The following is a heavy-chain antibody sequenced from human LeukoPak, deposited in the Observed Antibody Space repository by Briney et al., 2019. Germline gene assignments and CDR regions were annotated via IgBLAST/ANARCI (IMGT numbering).Heavy chain of an antibody. Sequence: ASVKVSCKASGYTFTGYYMHWLRQAPGQGLEWMGWINPNSGGTNYAQKFQGRVTMTRDTSISTAYMELSRLRSDDTAVYYCARSGVGATPLDYWGQGTLVTVSS. D-gene: IGHD1-26*01. CDR1: GYTFTGYY. CDR3: ARSGVGATPLDY. CDR2: INPNSGGT. J-gene: IGHJ4*02. V-gene: IGHV1-2*02.